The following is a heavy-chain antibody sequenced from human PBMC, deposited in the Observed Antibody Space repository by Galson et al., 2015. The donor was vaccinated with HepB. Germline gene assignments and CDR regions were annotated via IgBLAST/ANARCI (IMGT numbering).Heavy chain of an antibody. Sequence: SVKVSCKASGGTFSSYAISWVRQAPGQGLEWMGGIIPIFGTANYAQKFQGRVTITADESTSTAYMELSSLRSEDTAVYYCARVPPRWLVGGAFDIWGQGTMVTVSS. V-gene: IGHV1-69*13. CDR3: ARVPPRWLVGGAFDI. J-gene: IGHJ3*02. CDR1: GGTFSSYA. CDR2: IIPIFGTA. D-gene: IGHD6-19*01.